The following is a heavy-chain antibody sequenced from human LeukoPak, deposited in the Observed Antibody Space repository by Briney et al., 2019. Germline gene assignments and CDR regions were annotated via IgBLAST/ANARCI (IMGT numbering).Heavy chain of an antibody. D-gene: IGHD2-2*01. CDR2: IYYSGST. J-gene: IGHJ4*02. Sequence: PSETLSLTCTVSGGSISSGGYYWSWLRQHPGKGLEGLGYIYYSGSTYYNPSLKSRVTISVDTSKNQFSLRLSSVTAADTAVYYCARFHCSSTSCYLDYWGQGTLVTVSS. CDR3: ARFHCSSTSCYLDY. CDR1: GGSISSGGYY. V-gene: IGHV4-31*03.